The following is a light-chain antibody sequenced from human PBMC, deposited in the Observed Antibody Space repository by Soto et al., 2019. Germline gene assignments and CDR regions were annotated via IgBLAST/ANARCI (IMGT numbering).Light chain of an antibody. CDR2: EGT. CDR3: YSHAGGMTWV. CDR1: SSDVGSDNL. J-gene: IGLJ2*01. V-gene: IGLV2-23*01. Sequence: QSALTQPASVSGSPGQSITISCTGASSDVGSDNLVSWYQQLPGKGPKLMIYEGTKRPSGAPNRFSGSQSGNTASLTISGLQAEDEADYYCYSHAGGMTWVFGGGTQLTVL.